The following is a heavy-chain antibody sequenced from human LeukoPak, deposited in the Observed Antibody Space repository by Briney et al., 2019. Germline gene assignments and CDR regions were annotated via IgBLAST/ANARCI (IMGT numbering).Heavy chain of an antibody. Sequence: SVKVSCKASGGTFSSYAISWVRQAPGQGLEWMGRIIPILGIANYAQKFQGRVTITADKSTSTAYMELSSLRSEDTAVYCCASCYDSSGSLYYYYGMDVWGQGTTVTVSS. CDR1: GGTFSSYA. CDR2: IIPILGIA. D-gene: IGHD3-22*01. V-gene: IGHV1-69*04. J-gene: IGHJ6*02. CDR3: ASCYDSSGSLYYYYGMDV.